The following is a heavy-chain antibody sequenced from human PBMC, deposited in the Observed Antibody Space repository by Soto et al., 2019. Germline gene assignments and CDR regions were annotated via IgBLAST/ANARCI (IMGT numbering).Heavy chain of an antibody. J-gene: IGHJ6*03. Sequence: GESLKISCKGSGYSFTSYWIGWVRQMPGKGLEWMGIIYPGDSDTRYSPSFQGQVTISADKSISTAYLQWSSLKASDTAMYYCARHEVVPAAAIGSFFGPQENYYYYYMDVWGKGTTVTVSS. CDR3: ARHEVVPAAAIGSFFGPQENYYYYYMDV. V-gene: IGHV5-51*01. D-gene: IGHD2-2*01. CDR1: GYSFTSYW. CDR2: IYPGDSDT.